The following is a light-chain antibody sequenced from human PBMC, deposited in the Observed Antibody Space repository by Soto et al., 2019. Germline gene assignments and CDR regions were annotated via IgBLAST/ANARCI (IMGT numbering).Light chain of an antibody. CDR3: CSYAGSSPYV. CDR1: SSDVGTYNL. Sequence: QSLLTQPASVSGSPGQSTTISCTGTSSDVGTYNLVSWYQQHPGKAPKLIIYEGNKRPSGVSDRFSGSRSGNTASLTISGLQAEDEADYHCCSYAGSSPYVFGTGTKVTVL. V-gene: IGLV2-23*01. J-gene: IGLJ1*01. CDR2: EGN.